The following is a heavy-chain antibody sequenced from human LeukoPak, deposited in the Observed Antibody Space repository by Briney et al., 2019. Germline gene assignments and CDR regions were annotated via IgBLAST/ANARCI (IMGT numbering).Heavy chain of an antibody. D-gene: IGHD6-13*01. CDR3: VLMSVSWYGGFDY. J-gene: IGHJ4*02. V-gene: IGHV3-30*01. Sequence: GRSLRLSCAASGFTFSSYAMHWVRQAPGKGLEWVAVISYDRSNKYYADSVKGRFTISTDNSKNTLYLQMNSLRAEDTAVYYCVLMSVSWYGGFDYWGQGTLVTVSS. CDR2: ISYDRSNK. CDR1: GFTFSSYA.